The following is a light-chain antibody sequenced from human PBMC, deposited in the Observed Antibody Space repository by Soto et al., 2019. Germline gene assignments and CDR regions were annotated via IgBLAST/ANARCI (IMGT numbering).Light chain of an antibody. CDR2: EVS. V-gene: IGLV2-14*01. CDR3: LSYTSSGTYV. J-gene: IGLJ1*01. Sequence: QSVLTQPASVSGSPGQSITISCTGTSSDVGNYKYVSWYQQHPGKAPKLMIYEVSNRPSGVSNRFSGSKSGNTASLTISGRQAEDETDYYCLSYTSSGTYVFGTGTNVTVL. CDR1: SSDVGNYKY.